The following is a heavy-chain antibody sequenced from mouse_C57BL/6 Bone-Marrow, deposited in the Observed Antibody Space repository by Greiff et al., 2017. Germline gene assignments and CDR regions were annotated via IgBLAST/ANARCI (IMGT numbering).Heavy chain of an antibody. CDR3: ARTAQATTY. D-gene: IGHD3-2*02. V-gene: IGHV1-19*01. CDR1: GYTFTDYY. Sequence: EVQLQQSGPVLVKPGASVKMSCKASGYTFTDYYMNWVKQSHGKSLEWIGVINPYNGGTSYNQKFKGKATLTVDKSSSTAYMELNGLTSEDSAVYYCARTAQATTYWGQGTLVTVSA. CDR2: INPYNGGT. J-gene: IGHJ3*01.